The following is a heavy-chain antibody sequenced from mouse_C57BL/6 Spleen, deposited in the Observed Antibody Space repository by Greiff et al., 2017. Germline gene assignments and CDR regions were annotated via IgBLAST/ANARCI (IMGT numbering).Heavy chain of an antibody. CDR1: GYSITSGYY. D-gene: IGHD2-3*01. Sequence: EVQLQESGPGLVKPSQSLSLTCSVTGYSITSGYYWNWIRQFPGNKLEWMGYISYDGSNNYIPSLKNRISITRATSKNQFFLKLTSVTTEDTATYYCARGNGYYAPYYFDYWGQGTTLTVAS. J-gene: IGHJ2*01. CDR2: ISYDGSN. V-gene: IGHV3-6*01. CDR3: ARGNGYYAPYYFDY.